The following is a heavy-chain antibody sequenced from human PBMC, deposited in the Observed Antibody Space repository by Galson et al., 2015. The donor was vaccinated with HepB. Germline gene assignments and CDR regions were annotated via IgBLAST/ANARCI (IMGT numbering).Heavy chain of an antibody. J-gene: IGHJ4*02. CDR2: IIPIFGTA. Sequence: SVKVSCKASGGTFSSYATSWVRQAPGQGLEWMGGIIPIFGTANYAQKFQGRVTITADESTSTAYMELSSLRSEDTAVYYCARERGDYYDSSGYAHWGQGTLVTVSS. CDR3: ARERGDYYDSSGYAH. V-gene: IGHV1-69*13. D-gene: IGHD3-22*01. CDR1: GGTFSSYA.